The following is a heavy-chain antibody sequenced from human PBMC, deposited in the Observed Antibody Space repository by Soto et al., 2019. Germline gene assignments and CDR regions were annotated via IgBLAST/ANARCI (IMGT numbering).Heavy chain of an antibody. Sequence: GASVKVSCKASGYTFTSYGISWVRQAPGQGLEWMGWISAYNGNTNYAQKLQGRVTMTTDTSTSTAYMEPRSLRSDDTAVYYCAREGYSYGYLDYYYGMDVWGQGTTVTVSS. V-gene: IGHV1-18*04. D-gene: IGHD5-18*01. CDR3: AREGYSYGYLDYYYGMDV. CDR1: GYTFTSYG. CDR2: ISAYNGNT. J-gene: IGHJ6*02.